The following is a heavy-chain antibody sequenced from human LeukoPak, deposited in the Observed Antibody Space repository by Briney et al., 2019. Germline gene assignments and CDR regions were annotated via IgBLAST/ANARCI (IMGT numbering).Heavy chain of an antibody. CDR3: ARDSSSWFFDY. Sequence: GGSLRLSCAASGFTFSGSIMHWVRQASGKGLEWVGRIRSKANSYATTYAASVKGRFTISRDDSKNTAYLQMNSLKTEDTAVYYCARDSSSWFFDYWGQGTLATVSS. V-gene: IGHV3-73*01. CDR2: IRSKANSYAT. CDR1: GFTFSGSI. D-gene: IGHD6-13*01. J-gene: IGHJ4*02.